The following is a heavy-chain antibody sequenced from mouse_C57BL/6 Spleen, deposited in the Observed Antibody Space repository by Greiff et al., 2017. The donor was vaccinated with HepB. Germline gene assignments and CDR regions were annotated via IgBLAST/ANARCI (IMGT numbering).Heavy chain of an antibody. CDR3: AREDGGYDYGFAY. CDR1: GYAFSSSW. D-gene: IGHD2-4*01. Sequence: QVQLKQSGPELVKPGASVKISCKASGYAFSSSWMNWVKQRPGKGLEWIGRIYPGDGDTNYNGKFKGKATLTADKSSSTAYMQLSSLTSEDSAVYFCAREDGGYDYGFAYWGQGTLVTVSA. J-gene: IGHJ3*01. V-gene: IGHV1-82*01. CDR2: IYPGDGDT.